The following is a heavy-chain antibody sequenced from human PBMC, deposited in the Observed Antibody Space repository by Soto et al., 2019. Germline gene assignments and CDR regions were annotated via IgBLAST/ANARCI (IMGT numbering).Heavy chain of an antibody. CDR3: ARMGSTMIEHDFDY. J-gene: IGHJ4*02. Sequence: QVTLKESGPVLVKPTETLTLTCTVSGYSLSNARMGVSWIRHPPGKALEWLAHIFSNDEKSYRTSLTRRLTISNDPSKSQVVLTMTNMDRVDTAKYYCARMGSTMIEHDFDYWCQGTLVTVSS. CDR1: GYSLSNARMG. D-gene: IGHD3-22*01. V-gene: IGHV2-26*01. CDR2: IFSNDEK.